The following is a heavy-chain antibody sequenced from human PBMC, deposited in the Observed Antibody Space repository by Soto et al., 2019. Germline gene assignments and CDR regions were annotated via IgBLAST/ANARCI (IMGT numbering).Heavy chain of an antibody. D-gene: IGHD3-3*01. CDR3: ADLTWGGYFLP. Sequence: EVPLVASGGDLVQAGGSLRLSCVASGFTLSDHYMDWVRQAPGKGLEWVGLIRNGPQSYSTEYAESVRGRFTISRDDSKNSLYLQMNSLTTEDTAIYYCADLTWGGYFLPWGQGTLVTVSS. V-gene: IGHV3-72*01. J-gene: IGHJ1*01. CDR1: GFTLSDHY. CDR2: IRNGPQSYST.